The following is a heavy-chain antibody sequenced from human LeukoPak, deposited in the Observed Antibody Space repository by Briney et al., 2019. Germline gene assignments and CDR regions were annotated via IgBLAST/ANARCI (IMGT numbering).Heavy chain of an antibody. Sequence: GGSLRLSCGASGFTFSSHAMNWVRQAPGNGLEWVSAISDSGGSTYYADSVKGRFTISRDNSKNTLYLQMNSLRAEDTAVYYCAKDGGYYGSGSEPDYWGQGTLVTVSS. V-gene: IGHV3-23*01. J-gene: IGHJ4*02. CDR1: GFTFSSHA. CDR2: ISDSGGST. D-gene: IGHD3-10*01. CDR3: AKDGGYYGSGSEPDY.